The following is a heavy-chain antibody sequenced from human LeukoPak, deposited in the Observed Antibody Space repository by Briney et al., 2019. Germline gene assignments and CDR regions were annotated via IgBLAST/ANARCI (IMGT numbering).Heavy chain of an antibody. D-gene: IGHD1-26*01. CDR3: ARKRGYSVDP. V-gene: IGHV4-59*01. CDR2: IYYSGST. CDR1: GGSISSYY. J-gene: IGHJ5*02. Sequence: SETLSLTCTVSGGSISSYYWSWIRQPPGKGLEWIGYIYYSGSTNYNPSLKSRVTISVDTSKNQFSLKLSSVTAADTTVYYCARKRGYSVDPWGQGTLVTVSS.